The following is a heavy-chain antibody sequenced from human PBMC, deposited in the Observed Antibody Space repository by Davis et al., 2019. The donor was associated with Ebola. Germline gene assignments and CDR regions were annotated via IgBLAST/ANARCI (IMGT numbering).Heavy chain of an antibody. V-gene: IGHV1-2*06. J-gene: IGHJ3*02. CDR1: RYTFTAYY. CDR3: AREGMRDSKGVFDI. Sequence: ASVKVSCKASRYTFTAYYIHWVRQAPGQGLQWMGRITPNSGDTNYAQKFQGRVTMTRDTSISTVYMELSRLRSDDTAVYYCAREGMRDSKGVFDIWGQGTMVTVSS. CDR2: ITPNSGDT. D-gene: IGHD2-8*01.